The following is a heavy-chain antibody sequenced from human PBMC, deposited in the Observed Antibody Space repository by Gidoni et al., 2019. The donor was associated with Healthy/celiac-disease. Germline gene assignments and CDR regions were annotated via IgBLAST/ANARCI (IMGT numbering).Heavy chain of an antibody. V-gene: IGHV1-69*02. J-gene: IGHJ4*02. CDR1: GGTFSSYT. CDR3: ARGRYSGSYHFDY. D-gene: IGHD1-26*01. Sequence: QVQLVQSGAEVKKPGSSVQVSCKASGGTFSSYTISWVRQAPGQGLEWMGRIIPILGIANYAQKFQGRVTITADKSTSTAYMELSSLRSEDTAVYYCARGRYSGSYHFDYWGQGTLVTVSS. CDR2: IIPILGIA.